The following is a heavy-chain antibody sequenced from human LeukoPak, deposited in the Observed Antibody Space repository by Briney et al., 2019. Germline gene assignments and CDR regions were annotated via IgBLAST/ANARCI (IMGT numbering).Heavy chain of an antibody. Sequence: GGSLRLSCAASGFTFSSYSMNWVRQAPGKGLEWVSYISSSSSTTHYADSVKGRFTISRDNAKNSLYLQMNSLRAEGTAVYYCARENHGNYFDYWGQGTLVTVSS. D-gene: IGHD1-26*01. CDR3: ARENHGNYFDY. CDR2: ISSSSSTT. CDR1: GFTFSSYS. V-gene: IGHV3-48*01. J-gene: IGHJ4*02.